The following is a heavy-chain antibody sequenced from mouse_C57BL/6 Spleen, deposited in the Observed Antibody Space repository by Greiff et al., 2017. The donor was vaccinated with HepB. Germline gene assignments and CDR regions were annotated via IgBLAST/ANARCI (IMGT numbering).Heavy chain of an antibody. CDR3: ARGYSSYDAMDY. V-gene: IGHV1-82*01. J-gene: IGHJ4*01. CDR1: GYAFSSSW. D-gene: IGHD2-12*01. CDR2: IYPGDGDT. Sequence: VQLQQSGPELVKPGASVKISCKASGYAFSSSWMNWVKQRPGKGLEWIGRIYPGDGDTNYNGKFKGKATLTADKSSSTAYMQLSSLTSEDSAVYVCARGYSSYDAMDYWGQGTSVTVSS.